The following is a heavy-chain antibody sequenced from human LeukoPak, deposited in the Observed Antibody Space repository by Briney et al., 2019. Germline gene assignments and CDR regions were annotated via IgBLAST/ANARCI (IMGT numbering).Heavy chain of an antibody. V-gene: IGHV3-48*03. J-gene: IGHJ1*01. CDR2: ISSSGSTI. CDR3: ARVQGREYYYDSSGYYYVPKYFQH. CDR1: GFTFSSYE. Sequence: RGGSLRLSCAASGFTFSSYEMNWVCQAPGKGLEWVSYISSSGSTIYYADSVKGRFTISRDNAKNSLYLQMNSLRAEDTAVYYCARVQGREYYYDSSGYYYVPKYFQHWGQGTLVTVSS. D-gene: IGHD3-22*01.